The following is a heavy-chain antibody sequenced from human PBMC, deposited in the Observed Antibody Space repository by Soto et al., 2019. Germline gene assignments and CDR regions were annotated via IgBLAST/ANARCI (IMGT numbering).Heavy chain of an antibody. CDR1: GGSMSSHY. J-gene: IGHJ1*01. CDR2: ISYSGSS. V-gene: IGHV4-59*11. D-gene: IGHD2-21*01. CDR3: ARADPDASVVF. Sequence: PSETLSLTCTVSGGSMSSHYWTWLRQPPGKGLEWIGYISYSGSSYYNPSLKSRVTISADTSRNQFSLRLTSVIAADTAVYFCARADPDASVVFWGPGTLVTVSS.